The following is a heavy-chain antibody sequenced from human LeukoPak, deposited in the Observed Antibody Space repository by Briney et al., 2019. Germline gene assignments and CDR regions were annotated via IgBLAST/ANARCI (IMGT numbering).Heavy chain of an antibody. CDR1: GGSFSGYY. D-gene: IGHD2-2*01. J-gene: IGHJ5*02. CDR2: INHSRST. Sequence: KPSETLSLTCAVYGGSFSGYYWSWIRQPPGKGLEWLGEINHSRSTNYNPSLKSRVTISVATSKNQFSLKLSSVTAADTAVYYCARVRRYLGGIVVVPASPGWFDPWGQGTLVTVSS. V-gene: IGHV4-34*01. CDR3: ARVRRYLGGIVVVPASPGWFDP.